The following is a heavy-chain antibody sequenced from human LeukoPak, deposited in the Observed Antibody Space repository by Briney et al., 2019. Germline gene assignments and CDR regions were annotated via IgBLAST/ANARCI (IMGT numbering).Heavy chain of an antibody. J-gene: IGHJ4*02. D-gene: IGHD3-9*01. CDR2: INWNGGSA. V-gene: IGHV3-20*04. CDR1: GFTFYHYG. CDR3: ARCLGYYDIVTAIDY. Sequence: GGSLRLSCAASGFTFYHYGMSWVRQAPGKGLEWVSGINWNGGSAGYADSVKGRFSISRDNAKNSLYLQMDSLRAEDTALYYCARCLGYYDIVTAIDYWGQGTLVTVSS.